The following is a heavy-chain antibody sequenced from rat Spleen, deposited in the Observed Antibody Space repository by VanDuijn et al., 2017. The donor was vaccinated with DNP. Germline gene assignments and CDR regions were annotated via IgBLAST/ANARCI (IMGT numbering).Heavy chain of an antibody. CDR1: GFNFNDYW. CDR2: INKDSSTI. CDR3: ARGPSEYGYKYYWYFDF. J-gene: IGHJ1*01. Sequence: EVKLVESGGGLVQPGRSLKVSCAASGFNFNDYWMGWVRQAPGRGLEWIGEINKDSSTINYTPSLKDKFTISRDNAQNTLYLQMSKLGSEDTAIYCCARGPSEYGYKYYWYFDFWRPGTKVTVSS. D-gene: IGHD1-4*01. V-gene: IGHV4-2*01.